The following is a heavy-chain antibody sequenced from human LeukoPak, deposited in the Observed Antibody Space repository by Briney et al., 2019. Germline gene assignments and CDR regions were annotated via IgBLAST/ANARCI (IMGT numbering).Heavy chain of an antibody. CDR3: ARVGGWLQLKRWGFDY. CDR2: VSHSGTT. D-gene: IGHD5-24*01. J-gene: IGHJ4*02. Sequence: SETMSLTCAVYGASLRIYYWGWIRQFPGKVLEWIGEVSHSGTTTYNPTLKGRVIISMDTSKRQFSLKVTSVTAADTAIYYCARVGGWLQLKRWGFDYWGQGTPVTVSS. V-gene: IGHV4-34*01. CDR1: GASLRIYY.